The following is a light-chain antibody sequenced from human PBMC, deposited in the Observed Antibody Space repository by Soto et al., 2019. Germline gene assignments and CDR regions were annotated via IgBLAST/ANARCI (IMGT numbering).Light chain of an antibody. Sequence: QSVLTQPASVSDSPGQSITISCTGTSSDVGGSNFVSWYQQHPGKPPKLIIYDVANRPSGVSNRFSGSKSGSTASLIISRLQTEDEADYYCQSYDRSRSPLYVFGTGTKVTVL. CDR1: SSDVGGSNF. CDR2: DVA. CDR3: QSYDRSRSPLYV. J-gene: IGLJ1*01. V-gene: IGLV2-14*03.